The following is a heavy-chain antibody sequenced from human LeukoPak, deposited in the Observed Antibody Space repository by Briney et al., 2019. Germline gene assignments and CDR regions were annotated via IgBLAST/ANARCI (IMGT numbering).Heavy chain of an antibody. CDR3: ASDQVSGVFDY. V-gene: IGHV3-11*05. J-gene: IGHJ4*02. CDR2: ISPDGSYT. D-gene: IGHD5/OR15-5a*01. CDR1: GFVFSDFY. Sequence: GGSLRLSCAGSGFVFSDFYINWIRHTPGKGLEWLAYISPDGSYTTYGDSVKGRFVISRDNAKNSVSLQMNSLRVEDTAVYFCASDQVSGVFDYWGRGTLVTVSS.